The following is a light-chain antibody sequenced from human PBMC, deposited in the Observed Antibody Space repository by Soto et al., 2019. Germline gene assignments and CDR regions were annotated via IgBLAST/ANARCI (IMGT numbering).Light chain of an antibody. Sequence: EILLTQSPSTLSLSPGEGVTLSCRASQSVTVNSLAWYQQKPGQAPRLLIYAASTRAAAVPDRFTGSGSGTDFALTISRLEPEDFGVYYCQQRSNWLFTFGPGTKVDIK. CDR1: QSVTVNS. CDR2: AAS. V-gene: IGKV3D-20*02. J-gene: IGKJ3*01. CDR3: QQRSNWLFT.